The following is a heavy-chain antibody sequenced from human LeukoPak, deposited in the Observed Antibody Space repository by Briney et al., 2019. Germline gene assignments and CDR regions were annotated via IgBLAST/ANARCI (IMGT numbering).Heavy chain of an antibody. V-gene: IGHV4-34*01. Sequence: SETLSLTCAVYGGSFSGYYWSWIRQPPGKGLEWIGEINHSVSTNYNPSLKSRVTISVDTSKNQFSLKLSSVTAADTAVYCCAREGCSSTSCYRLGYWGQGTLVTASS. J-gene: IGHJ4*02. CDR1: GGSFSGYY. CDR3: AREGCSSTSCYRLGY. D-gene: IGHD2-2*01. CDR2: INHSVST.